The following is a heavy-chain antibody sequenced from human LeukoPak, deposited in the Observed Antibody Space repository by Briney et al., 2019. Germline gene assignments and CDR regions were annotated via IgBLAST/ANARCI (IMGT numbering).Heavy chain of an antibody. J-gene: IGHJ4*02. Sequence: PSETLSLTCTVSGGSISSSTYYWGWIRQPPGKGLEWIGSIFYSGSTYDNPSLKSRVTMSVDTSKNQFSLRLSSVNAADTAVYYCARDILATSIAAPYYWGQGTLVTVSS. CDR2: IFYSGST. CDR1: GGSISSSTYY. V-gene: IGHV4-39*07. CDR3: ARDILATSIAAPYY. D-gene: IGHD6-13*01.